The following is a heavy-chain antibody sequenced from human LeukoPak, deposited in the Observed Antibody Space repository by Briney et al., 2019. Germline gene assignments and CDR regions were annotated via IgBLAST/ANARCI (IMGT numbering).Heavy chain of an antibody. CDR3: AREVVVAATWSYYGMDV. V-gene: IGHV3-23*01. CDR2: ISASANST. Sequence: GSLRLSCAASGFTFDIYAMTWVRQAPGKGPDWVSGISASANSTYYADSVKGRFIISRDNSKNTLYLQMNSLRAEDTAVYYCAREVVVAATWSYYGMDVWGQGTTVTVSS. CDR1: GFTFDIYA. J-gene: IGHJ6*02. D-gene: IGHD2-15*01.